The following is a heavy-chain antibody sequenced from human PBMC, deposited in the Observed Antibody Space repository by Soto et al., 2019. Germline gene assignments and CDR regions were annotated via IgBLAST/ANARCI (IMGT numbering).Heavy chain of an antibody. J-gene: IGHJ6*03. D-gene: IGHD2-15*01. CDR2: IWYDGSNK. V-gene: IGHV3-33*01. CDR3: ARYCSGGGCYPSYYYYYIDV. CDR1: GFTFSSYG. Sequence: GGSLRLSCAASGFTFSSYGMHWVRQAPGKGLEWVAVIWYDGSNKYYADSVKGRFTISRDNSKNTLYLQMNSLRAEDTAVYYCARYCSGGGCYPSYYYYYIDVWGKGTTVTVSS.